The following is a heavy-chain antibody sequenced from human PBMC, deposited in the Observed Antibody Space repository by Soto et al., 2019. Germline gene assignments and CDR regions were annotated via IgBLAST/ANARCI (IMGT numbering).Heavy chain of an antibody. J-gene: IGHJ6*03. D-gene: IGHD4-17*01. Sequence: QVQLVQSGAEVKKPGASVKVSCKASGYTFASYGISWVRQAPGQGLEWMGWISVYKGNTNSAQKLQGRVTMTTDTSTSRAYMELRSLRSDDTAVYYCARSPGTYGDYSIYYYYYMDVRGKGTTVTVSS. CDR1: GYTFASYG. V-gene: IGHV1-18*01. CDR3: ARSPGTYGDYSIYYYYYMDV. CDR2: ISVYKGNT.